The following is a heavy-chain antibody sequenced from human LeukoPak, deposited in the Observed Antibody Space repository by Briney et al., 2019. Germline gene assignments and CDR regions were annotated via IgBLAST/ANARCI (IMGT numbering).Heavy chain of an antibody. Sequence: PSETLSLTCNVSDGSITTSSFYWGWVRQTPGKGLEWIGYIYYSGTTNYNPSLKSRVTISVDTSRNQFSLQLRSVTAADTAVYYCARGQRFDYWGQGTLVTVSS. CDR1: DGSITTSSFY. CDR2: IYYSGTT. V-gene: IGHV4-61*05. J-gene: IGHJ4*02. CDR3: ARGQRFDY.